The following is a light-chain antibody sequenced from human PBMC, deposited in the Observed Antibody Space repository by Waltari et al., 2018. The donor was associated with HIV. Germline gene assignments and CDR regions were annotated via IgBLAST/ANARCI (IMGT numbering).Light chain of an antibody. CDR3: GTWDSSLSAVV. V-gene: IGLV1-51*01. CDR2: DKN. CDR1: SSNIGNNS. Sequence: QSVLTQPPSVSAAPGQQVTISCSGSSSNIGNNSVSWYQQQPGTAPKLLMYDKNKRPAGIPDRFAGSKSGTSATLGITGLQTGDEADYYCGTWDSSLSAVVFGGGTKLTVL. J-gene: IGLJ3*02.